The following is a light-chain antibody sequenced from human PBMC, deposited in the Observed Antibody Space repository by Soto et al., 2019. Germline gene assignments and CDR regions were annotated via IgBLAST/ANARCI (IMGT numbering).Light chain of an antibody. Sequence: QSVLTQPPSASATPGQRVTISCSGGSSNIGSNTVNSYQQLPGTAPKLLIYSNNQRPSGVPDRFSGSKSGTSASLAISGLQSEDEADYYCATWDDSLKGGVFGGGTKLTVL. V-gene: IGLV1-44*01. J-gene: IGLJ3*02. CDR1: SSNIGSNT. CDR3: ATWDDSLKGGV. CDR2: SNN.